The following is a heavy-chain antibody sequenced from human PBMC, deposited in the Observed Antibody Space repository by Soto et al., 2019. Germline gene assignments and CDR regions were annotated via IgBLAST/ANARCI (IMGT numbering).Heavy chain of an antibody. CDR1: GGSISSSSYY. V-gene: IGHV4-39*01. D-gene: IGHD1-26*01. Sequence: SETLSLTCTVSGGSISSSSYYWGWIRQPPGKGLEWIGSIYYSGSTYYNPSLKSRVTMSVDTSKNQFSLKLSSVTAADTAVYYCARQGSGSYNAFDIWGQGTVVTVSS. J-gene: IGHJ3*02. CDR2: IYYSGST. CDR3: ARQGSGSYNAFDI.